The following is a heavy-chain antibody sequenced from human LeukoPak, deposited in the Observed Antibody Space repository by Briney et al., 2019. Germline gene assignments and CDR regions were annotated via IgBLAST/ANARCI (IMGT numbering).Heavy chain of an antibody. D-gene: IGHD2-2*01. Sequence: ASVKVSCKASGYTFTGYYMHWVRQATGQGLEWMGWMNPNSGNTGYAQKFQGRVTMTRNTSISTAYMELSSLRSEDTAVYYCARGPNHYCSSTSCYEVEGLYYYGMDVWGQGTTVTVSS. CDR2: MNPNSGNT. V-gene: IGHV1-8*02. CDR3: ARGPNHYCSSTSCYEVEGLYYYGMDV. J-gene: IGHJ6*02. CDR1: GYTFTGYY.